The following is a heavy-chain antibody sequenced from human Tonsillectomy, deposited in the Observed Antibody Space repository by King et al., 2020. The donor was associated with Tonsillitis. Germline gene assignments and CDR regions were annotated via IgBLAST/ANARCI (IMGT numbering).Heavy chain of an antibody. CDR1: GYSISGGYY. J-gene: IGHJ4*02. CDR3: AAAIAAADPLPY. CDR2: IYHSGSTYHSGST. V-gene: IGHV4-38-2*01. Sequence: VQLQESGPGLVKPSETLSLTCAVSGYSISGGYYWDWIRQPPGKGPEWIGSIYHSGSTYHSGSTYYNPSIKSRVTISVDTSKNQFSLKMTSVTAADTAIYYCAAAIAAADPLPYWGQGTLVTVSS. D-gene: IGHD6-13*01.